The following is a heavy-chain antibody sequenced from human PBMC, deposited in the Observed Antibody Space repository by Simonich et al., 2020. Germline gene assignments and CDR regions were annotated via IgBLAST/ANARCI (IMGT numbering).Heavy chain of an antibody. CDR3: ARGGLGHWYFDL. CDR2: INPKRGGT. J-gene: IGHJ2*01. CDR1: GYTFTGYY. V-gene: IGHV1-2*02. Sequence: QVQLVQSGAEVKKPGASVKVYCKASGYTFTGYYMHWVRQAPGQWLEWMGWINPKRGGTNYEQKFPGRVTMTSDTSISTAYMELSRLRSDDTAVYYCARGGLGHWYFDLWGRGTLVTVSS. D-gene: IGHD6-25*01.